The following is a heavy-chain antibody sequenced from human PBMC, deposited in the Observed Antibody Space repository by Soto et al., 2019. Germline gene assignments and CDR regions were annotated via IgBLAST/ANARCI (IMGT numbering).Heavy chain of an antibody. CDR3: AKDLGYCTTGVCYTSPF. J-gene: IGHJ4*02. CDR1: GFTFSSYS. CDR2: ISYDGSNK. D-gene: IGHD2-8*01. V-gene: IGHV3-30*18. Sequence: PWGSLRLSCAASGFTFSSYSMNWVRQAPGKGLEWVAVISYDGSNKYYADSVKGRFTISRDNSKNTLYLQMNSLRAEDTAVYYCAKDLGYCTTGVCYTSPFRGQGTLGTVSA.